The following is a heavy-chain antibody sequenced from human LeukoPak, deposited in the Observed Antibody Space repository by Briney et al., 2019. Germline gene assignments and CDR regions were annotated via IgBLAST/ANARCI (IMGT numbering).Heavy chain of an antibody. Sequence: GESLQISCEASGYSFTSYWIGWVRQMPGKGLEWVAIIYPGDSDTRYSPSFQGQVTISADKSISTAYLQWSSLKASDTAMYYCARPRGGAGAAVNWFDPWGQGTLVTVSS. D-gene: IGHD1-26*01. J-gene: IGHJ5*02. CDR2: IYPGDSDT. V-gene: IGHV5-51*01. CDR3: ARPRGGAGAAVNWFDP. CDR1: GYSFTSYW.